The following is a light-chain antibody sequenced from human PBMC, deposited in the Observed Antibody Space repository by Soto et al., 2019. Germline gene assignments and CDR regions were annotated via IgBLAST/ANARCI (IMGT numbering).Light chain of an antibody. CDR2: KAS. J-gene: IGKJ1*01. Sequence: DIQITQSPSTLSGSVGDRVTITWPASQTISSWLAWYQQKPGKAPKLLIYKASTLKSGVPSRFSGSGSGTEFTLTIGSLQPDDFATYYCQHYNSYSEAFGQGTKVDIK. CDR3: QHYNSYSEA. CDR1: QTISSW. V-gene: IGKV1-5*03.